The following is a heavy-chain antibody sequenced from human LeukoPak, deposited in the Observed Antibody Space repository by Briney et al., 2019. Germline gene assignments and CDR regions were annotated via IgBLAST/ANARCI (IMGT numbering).Heavy chain of an antibody. CDR3: ARDRRDYYDSSGYYYWFDP. CDR1: GGTFSSYA. Sequence: ASVKVSCKASGGTFSSYAISWVRQAPGQGLEWMGGIIPIFGTANYAQKFQGRVTITADESTSTAYMELSSLRSEDTAVYYCARDRRDYYDSSGYYYWFDPWGQGTLVTVSS. D-gene: IGHD3-22*01. V-gene: IGHV1-69*13. J-gene: IGHJ5*02. CDR2: IIPIFGTA.